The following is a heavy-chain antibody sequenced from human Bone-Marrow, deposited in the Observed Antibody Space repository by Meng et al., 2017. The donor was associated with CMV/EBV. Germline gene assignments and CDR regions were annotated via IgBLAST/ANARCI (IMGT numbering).Heavy chain of an antibody. J-gene: IGHJ6*01. CDR2: IGTAGDT. Sequence: GGSLRLSCAASGFTFSSYDMHWVRQATGKGLEWVSAIGTAGDTYYPGSVKGRFTISRENAKNSLYLQMNSLRAGDTAVYYCARGRSSSSYYYYYYGMDVWGQGTTVTGSS. V-gene: IGHV3-13*01. CDR3: ARGRSSSSYYYYYYGMDV. CDR1: GFTFSSYD. D-gene: IGHD6-6*01.